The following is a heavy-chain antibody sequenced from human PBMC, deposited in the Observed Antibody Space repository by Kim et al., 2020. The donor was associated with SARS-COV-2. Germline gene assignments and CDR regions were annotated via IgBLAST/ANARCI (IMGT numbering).Heavy chain of an antibody. Sequence: GGSLRLSCSASGFTFSSYAMHWVRQAPGKGLEYVSAISSNGGSTYYADSVKGRFTISRDNSKNTLYLQMSSLRAEDTAVYYCVKGIRSITGTTFSAFDIWGQGTMVTVSS. D-gene: IGHD1-20*01. J-gene: IGHJ3*02. V-gene: IGHV3-64D*09. CDR1: GFTFSSYA. CDR2: ISSNGGST. CDR3: VKGIRSITGTTFSAFDI.